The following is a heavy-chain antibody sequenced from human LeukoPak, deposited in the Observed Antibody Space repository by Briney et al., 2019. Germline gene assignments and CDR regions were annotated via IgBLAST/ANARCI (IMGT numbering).Heavy chain of an antibody. V-gene: IGHV4-59*01. D-gene: IGHD3-3*01. CDR3: ARDPAIL. J-gene: IGHJ1*01. CDR2: IYYSGST. CDR1: GGSISSYY. Sequence: ESSETLSLTCTVSGGSISSYYWSWIRQPPGKGLEWIGYIYYSGSTNYNPSLKSRVTISVDTSKNQFSLKLSSVTAADTAVYYCARDPAILWGQGTLVTVSS.